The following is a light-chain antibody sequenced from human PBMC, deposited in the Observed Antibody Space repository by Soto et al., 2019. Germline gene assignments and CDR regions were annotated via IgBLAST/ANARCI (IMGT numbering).Light chain of an antibody. CDR1: QSVSSN. V-gene: IGKV3-15*01. CDR3: QQYNNWPLT. J-gene: IGKJ4*01. Sequence: EIGMTQSPATLSVSPGERATLSCRASQSVSSNLAWYQQKPGQAPRLLIYGASTRATGIPARFSGSGSGTEFTLTISRLQSEDFAVYYCQQYNNWPLTFGGGTKVEIK. CDR2: GAS.